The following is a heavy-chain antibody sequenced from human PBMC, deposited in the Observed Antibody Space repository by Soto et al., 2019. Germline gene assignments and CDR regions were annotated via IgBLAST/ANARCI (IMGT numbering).Heavy chain of an antibody. D-gene: IGHD1-1*01. CDR3: ARGPKSSCGPLWAFNSVVS. CDR2: ISYDGTNK. J-gene: IGHJ5*01. Sequence: QVQLVESGGGVVQPGRSLILSCAASGLRFSISPMHWVRQAPGKGPEWVARISYDGTNKFHADSVKGRFTISRDNSMSTLDLQVDSLGPEAAAVYYCARGPKSSCGPLWAFNSVVSWCPGALV. CDR1: GLRFSISP. V-gene: IGHV3-30-3*01.